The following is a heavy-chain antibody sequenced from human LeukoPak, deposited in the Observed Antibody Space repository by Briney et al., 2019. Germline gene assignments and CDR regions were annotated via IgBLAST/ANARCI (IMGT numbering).Heavy chain of an antibody. CDR3: ARDLGNFDRGGSYFDY. D-gene: IGHD4-23*01. Sequence: GGSLRLSCAASGFTFDDYAMHWVRQAPGKGLEWVSGITWNRDNIGYGDSVKGRFTISRDDPKNTLYLQMNSLRDEDTAVYYCARDLGNFDRGGSYFDYWGQGTLVTVSS. J-gene: IGHJ4*02. CDR1: GFTFDDYA. CDR2: ITWNRDNI. V-gene: IGHV3-9*01.